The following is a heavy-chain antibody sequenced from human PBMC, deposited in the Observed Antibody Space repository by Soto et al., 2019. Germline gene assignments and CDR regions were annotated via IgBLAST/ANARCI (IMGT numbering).Heavy chain of an antibody. D-gene: IGHD2-15*01. CDR3: VRGLKWRDFDH. CDR1: GYTFIDYF. V-gene: IGHV1-2*02. CDR2: INPSSGET. J-gene: IGHJ4*02. Sequence: ASVKVSCKASGYTFIDYFIQWVRQAPGQGLEWMGWINPSSGETTYAQKFQGRVTMTRDTSISTAYMDLITLRSDDTAIYYCVRGLKWRDFDHWGQGTPVPASP.